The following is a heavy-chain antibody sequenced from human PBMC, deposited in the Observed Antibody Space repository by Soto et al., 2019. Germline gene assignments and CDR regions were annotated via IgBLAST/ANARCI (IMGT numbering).Heavy chain of an antibody. CDR1: GYTLTELS. Sequence: ASVKVSCKVSGYTLTELSMHWVRQAPGKGLEWMGGFDPEDGETIYAQKFQGRVTMTEDTSTDTAYMELSSLRSEDTAVYYCATVRHSCGWNDAFDIWGQGTMVTVSS. V-gene: IGHV1-24*01. D-gene: IGHD6-19*01. CDR2: FDPEDGET. J-gene: IGHJ3*02. CDR3: ATVRHSCGWNDAFDI.